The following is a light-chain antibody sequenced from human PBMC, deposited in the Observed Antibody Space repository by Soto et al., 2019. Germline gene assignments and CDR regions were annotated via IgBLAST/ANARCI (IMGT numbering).Light chain of an antibody. Sequence: DIQMTQSPSSLSASVGDRVTITCRASQSISSYLNWYHHKPGRAPKVLIYFASSLQSEVPSRFSGSGSGTDFTLTIRSLQPEDFATYYCQQAYSTPYTFGQGTKLEIK. V-gene: IGKV1-39*01. CDR1: QSISSY. CDR3: QQAYSTPYT. J-gene: IGKJ2*01. CDR2: FAS.